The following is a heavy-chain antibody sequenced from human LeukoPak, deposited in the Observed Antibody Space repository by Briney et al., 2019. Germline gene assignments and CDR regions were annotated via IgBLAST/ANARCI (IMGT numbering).Heavy chain of an antibody. CDR3: ATASVPDLRGMDV. CDR2: IYHSGST. CDR1: GGSIGSGGYS. J-gene: IGHJ6*02. Sequence: SQTLSLTCAVSGGSIGSGGYSWNWIRQPPGKGLEWIGYIYHSGSTYYNPSLKSRVTISVDRSKNQFSLKLSSVTAADTAVYYCATASVPDLRGMDVWGQGTTVTVSS. V-gene: IGHV4-30-2*01. D-gene: IGHD1-14*01.